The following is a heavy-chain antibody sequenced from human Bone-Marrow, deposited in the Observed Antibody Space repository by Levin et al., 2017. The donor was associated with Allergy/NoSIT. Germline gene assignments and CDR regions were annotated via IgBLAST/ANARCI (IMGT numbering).Heavy chain of an antibody. Sequence: GESLKISCAASGFTFSTHAMHWVRQAPGKGLQWVAAISYAGSEILYADSAKGRFTISRDNSNHILYLQMNSLRTDDTAVYYCARDAGYDSRGYYPSAYWGQGSLVTVSS. J-gene: IGHJ4*02. V-gene: IGHV3-30-3*01. CDR3: ARDAGYDSRGYYPSAY. CDR1: GFTFSTHA. CDR2: ISYAGSEI. D-gene: IGHD3-22*01.